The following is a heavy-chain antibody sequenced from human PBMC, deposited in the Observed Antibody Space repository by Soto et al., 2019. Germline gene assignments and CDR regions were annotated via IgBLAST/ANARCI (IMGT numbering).Heavy chain of an antibody. CDR3: AREVIVGSTGEVTRRYGMDV. CDR2: IWYDGSNK. V-gene: IGHV3-33*01. J-gene: IGHJ6*02. D-gene: IGHD3-16*02. Sequence: PGGSLRLSCAASGFTFSSYGMHWVRQAPGKGLEWVAVIWYDGSNKYYADSVKGRFTISRDNSKNTLYLQMNRLRAEDTAVYYCAREVIVGSTGEVTRRYGMDVWGQGTTVTVSS. CDR1: GFTFSSYG.